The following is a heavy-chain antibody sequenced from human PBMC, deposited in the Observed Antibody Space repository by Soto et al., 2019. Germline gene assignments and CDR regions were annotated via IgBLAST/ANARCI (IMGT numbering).Heavy chain of an antibody. J-gene: IGHJ4*01. D-gene: IGHD5-12*01. V-gene: IGHV3-11*01. CDR1: EFTFSDFY. CDR3: AIVKCAYAIDF. Sequence: GGPMRLPCAPFEFTFSDFYMRWIRKAQGKGPEWVSYISKSGGTTQYAASVKGRFTTSRDNAKHSLFLQMNSLRAEDTAVYYCAIVKCAYAIDFWVHGTQVTVTP. CDR2: ISKSGGTT.